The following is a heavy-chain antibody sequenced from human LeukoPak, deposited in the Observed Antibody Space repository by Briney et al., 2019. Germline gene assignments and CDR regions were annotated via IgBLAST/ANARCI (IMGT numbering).Heavy chain of an antibody. D-gene: IGHD2-15*01. V-gene: IGHV1-2*02. Sequence: GSVKVSCKASGYTFTGHYIRWVRQAPGQGLEWMGWINPNSGVTNYAQKFQGRVTMTRDTSISTAYMELSSLRSDDTAVYYCARDSGASHLDYWGQETLVTVSS. CDR3: ARDSGASHLDY. J-gene: IGHJ4*02. CDR2: INPNSGVT. CDR1: GYTFTGHY.